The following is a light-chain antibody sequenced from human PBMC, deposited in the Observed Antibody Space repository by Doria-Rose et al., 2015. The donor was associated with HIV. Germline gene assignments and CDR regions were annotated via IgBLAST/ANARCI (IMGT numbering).Light chain of an antibody. V-gene: IGKV3-20*01. CDR1: QRFSSTY. CDR2: DGS. J-gene: IGKJ1*01. Sequence: TQSPGTLSLSPGARATLSCMASQRFSSTYLAWYQQKPGQAPSLLIYDGSTRATGIPDRFSASGSGTDFTLTINRLEPEDFALYYCHQYGTSWTFGQGTKVEI. CDR3: HQYGTSWT.